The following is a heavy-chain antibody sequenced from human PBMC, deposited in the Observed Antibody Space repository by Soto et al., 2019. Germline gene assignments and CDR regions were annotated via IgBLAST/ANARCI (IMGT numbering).Heavy chain of an antibody. CDR2: ISGSGGST. J-gene: IGHJ4*02. CDR3: AKGSRDYGDYYFDY. Sequence: PGGSLRLSCAASGFTFSSYAMYWVRQAPGKGLEWVSAISGSGGSTFYADSVRGRFTMSRDNSKKTVYLQMKSLRAEDTAVYHCAKGSRDYGDYYFDYWGQGTLVTVSS. D-gene: IGHD4-17*01. CDR1: GFTFSSYA. V-gene: IGHV3-23*01.